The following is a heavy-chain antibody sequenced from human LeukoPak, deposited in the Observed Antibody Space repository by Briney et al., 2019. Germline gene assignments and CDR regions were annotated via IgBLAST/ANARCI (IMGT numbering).Heavy chain of an antibody. Sequence: GGSLRLSCAASGFTFSSYWMHWVRQAPGKGLVWVSHISPDGDRTTYADSVKGRFTISRDNAKNTLYLQMNSLRAEDTAVYYCTGNYYGSGSYADFDYWGQGTLVTVSS. CDR3: TGNYYGSGSYADFDY. CDR2: ISPDGDRT. D-gene: IGHD3-10*01. V-gene: IGHV3-74*01. J-gene: IGHJ4*02. CDR1: GFTFSSYW.